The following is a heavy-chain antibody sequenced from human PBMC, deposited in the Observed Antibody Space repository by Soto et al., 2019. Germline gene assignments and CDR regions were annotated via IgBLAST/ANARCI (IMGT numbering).Heavy chain of an antibody. CDR2: INAGNGNT. V-gene: IGHV1-3*01. CDR1: GYTFTSYA. CDR3: AALGYCSSTSCYGGDAFDS. Sequence: ASVKVSCKASGYTFTSYAMHWVRQAPGQRLEWMGWINAGNGNTKYSQKFQGRVTITRDTSASTAYMEMSSLRSEDTPVYYCAALGYCSSTSCYGGDAFDSWGQGTMVTVSS. D-gene: IGHD2-2*01. J-gene: IGHJ3*02.